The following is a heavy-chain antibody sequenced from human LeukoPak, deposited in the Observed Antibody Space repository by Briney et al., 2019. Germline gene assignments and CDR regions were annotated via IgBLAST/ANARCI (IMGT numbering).Heavy chain of an antibody. CDR2: INHSGST. J-gene: IGHJ3*02. V-gene: IGHV4-34*01. CDR3: ATKDDSNHYYGGFDI. Sequence: SETLSLTCTVYGGSFSAYYWSWIRQSPGKGLEWIGEINHSGSTTYNPSLNSRVTISVDRSKTQISLKLNSVTAADTAVYYCATKDDSNHYYGGFDIWGRGTMVTVSS. D-gene: IGHD3-22*01. CDR1: GGSFSAYY.